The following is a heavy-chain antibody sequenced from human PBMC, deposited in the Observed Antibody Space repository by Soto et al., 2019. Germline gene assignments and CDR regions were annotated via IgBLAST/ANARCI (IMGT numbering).Heavy chain of an antibody. V-gene: IGHV4-34*01. CDR2: INHSGST. J-gene: IGHJ4*02. CDR3: ARGPKSGNYFLSYFDY. D-gene: IGHD3-22*01. Sequence: PSETLSLTCAVYGGSFSGYYWSWIRQPPGKGLEWIGEINHSGSTNYNPSLKSRVTISVDTSKNQFSLKLSSVTAADTAVYFCARGPKSGNYFLSYFDYWGQGTLVTVSS. CDR1: GGSFSGYY.